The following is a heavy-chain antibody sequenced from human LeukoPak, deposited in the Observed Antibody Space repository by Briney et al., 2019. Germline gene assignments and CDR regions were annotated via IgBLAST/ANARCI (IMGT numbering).Heavy chain of an antibody. CDR1: GFTFSSYS. J-gene: IGHJ4*02. CDR2: ISSSSYI. V-gene: IGHV3-21*01. CDR3: ARNLPYNYYGSGSYYTAIDY. Sequence: GGSLRLSCAASGFTFSSYSTNWVRQAPGKGLEWVSSISSSSYIYYADSVKGRFTISRDNAKNSLYLQMNSLRAEDTAVYYCARNLPYNYYGSGSYYTAIDYWGQGTLVTVSS. D-gene: IGHD3-10*01.